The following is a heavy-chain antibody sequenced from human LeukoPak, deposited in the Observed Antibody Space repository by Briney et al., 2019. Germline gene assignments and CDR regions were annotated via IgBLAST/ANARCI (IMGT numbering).Heavy chain of an antibody. CDR3: ARERAHDWYFDL. CDR1: GDSNTSHY. V-gene: IGHV4-4*07. Sequence: PSETLSLTCTVSGDSNTSHYWGWIRQPAGKGLEWIGHIYNTGSTNYNPSLNSRVTMSVDTSKNQFSLTLSSVTAADTAVYYCARERAHDWYFDLWGRGTLVAVSS. J-gene: IGHJ2*01. CDR2: IYNTGST.